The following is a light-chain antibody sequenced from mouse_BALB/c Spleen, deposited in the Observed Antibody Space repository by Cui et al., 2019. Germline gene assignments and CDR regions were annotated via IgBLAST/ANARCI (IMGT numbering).Light chain of an antibody. J-gene: IGKJ1*01. Sequence: QIVTTQSSAIMSASLGEEIPRTCSGSSSVSYMHWYQQKAGTSPKLLIDSTTSLASGVPSRFSGSGSGTFYSLTISSVEAEGAADYYCHQWSSYPWTFGGGTKLEIK. CDR2: STT. CDR3: HQWSSYPWT. V-gene: IGKV4-80*01. CDR1: SSVSY.